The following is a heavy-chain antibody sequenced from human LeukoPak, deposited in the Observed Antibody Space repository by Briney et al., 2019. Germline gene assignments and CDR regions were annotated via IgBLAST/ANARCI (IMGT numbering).Heavy chain of an antibody. CDR1: GFTFSSYS. CDR3: AATIVVADYYCDY. D-gene: IGHD3-22*01. J-gene: IGHJ4*02. Sequence: PGGSLRLSCAASGFTFSSYSMNWVRQAPGKGREWVSSISSSSSYIYYADSVKGRFTISRDNDKNSLYLQMNSLRAEDTAVYYCAATIVVADYYCDYWGQETLVSVSS. V-gene: IGHV3-21*01. CDR2: ISSSSSYI.